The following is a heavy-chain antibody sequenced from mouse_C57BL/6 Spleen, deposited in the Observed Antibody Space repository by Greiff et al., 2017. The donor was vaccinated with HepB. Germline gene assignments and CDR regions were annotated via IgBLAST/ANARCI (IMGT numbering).Heavy chain of an antibody. CDR1: GYTFTSYW. D-gene: IGHD2-5*01. Sequence: VKLQQPGAELVKPGASVKLSCKASGYTFTSYWMHWVKQRPGQGLEWIGMIHPNSGSTNYNEKFKSKATLTVDKYSSTAYMQLSSLTSEDSAVDYCADGGAYYSNLYAMDYWGQGTSVTVSS. CDR3: ADGGAYYSNLYAMDY. CDR2: IHPNSGST. V-gene: IGHV1-64*01. J-gene: IGHJ4*01.